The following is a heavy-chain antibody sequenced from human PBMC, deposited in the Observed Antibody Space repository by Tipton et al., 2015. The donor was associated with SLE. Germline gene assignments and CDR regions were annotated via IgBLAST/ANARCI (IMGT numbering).Heavy chain of an antibody. CDR2: MNPNSGST. V-gene: IGHV1-8*01. CDR1: GYTFSRYG. CDR3: ARGSYQGVTHDDAFDI. J-gene: IGHJ3*02. D-gene: IGHD3-10*01. Sequence: QLVQSGAEVKKPGASVKVSCRASGYTFSRYGINWVRQAPGQGLEWRGWMNPNSGSTGYAQNFQGRVTMTWNTSISTAYMELSSLRSEDTAVYYCARGSYQGVTHDDAFDIWGQGTMVTVSS.